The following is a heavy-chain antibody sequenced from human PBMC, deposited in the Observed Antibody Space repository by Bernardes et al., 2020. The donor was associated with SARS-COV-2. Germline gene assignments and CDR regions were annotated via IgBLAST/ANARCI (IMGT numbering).Heavy chain of an antibody. Sequence: GGSLNLPCKASGYSFNNYWIGWVRQMPGTGLEWMGIIYPGDGDTRYRPSFQGQVTISADKSISTAYLQWSSLKASDTAIYYCAKSGYDSSGYPGDHYFDYWGQGSLVTVSS. CDR3: AKSGYDSSGYPGDHYFDY. CDR1: GYSFNNYW. D-gene: IGHD3-22*01. J-gene: IGHJ4*02. CDR2: IYPGDGDT. V-gene: IGHV5-51*01.